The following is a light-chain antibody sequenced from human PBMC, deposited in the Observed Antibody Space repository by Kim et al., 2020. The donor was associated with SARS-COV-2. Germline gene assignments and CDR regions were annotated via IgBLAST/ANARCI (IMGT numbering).Light chain of an antibody. V-gene: IGLV2-14*01. CDR2: DVS. J-gene: IGLJ2*01. CDR3: CSYTSRSTVV. CDR1: SSDVGGYNY. Sequence: QSALTQPASVSGSPGQSITISCTGTSSDVGGYNYVSWYQQHPGKAPKLLIYDVSKRPSGVSNRFSGSKSGNTASLTISGLQAEDEADYYCCSYTSRSTVVFGGGTQLTVL.